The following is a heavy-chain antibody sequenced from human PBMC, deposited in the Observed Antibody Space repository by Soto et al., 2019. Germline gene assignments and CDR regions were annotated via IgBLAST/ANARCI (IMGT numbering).Heavy chain of an antibody. CDR3: ARYQIATVRGQYYGGMDL. J-gene: IGHJ6*02. CDR1: GYTFTSYD. V-gene: IGHV1-8*01. Sequence: QVQLVQAGAEVKKPGASVKVSCKASGYTFTSYDINWVRQATGQGPEWMGWMKPSSGNTGYAQKFQGRVTMSRKTTIGTAYTGLGSLRSEDTAVEYCARYQIATVRGQYYGGMDLWGQGTTVTVSS. CDR2: MKPSSGNT. D-gene: IGHD3-10*01.